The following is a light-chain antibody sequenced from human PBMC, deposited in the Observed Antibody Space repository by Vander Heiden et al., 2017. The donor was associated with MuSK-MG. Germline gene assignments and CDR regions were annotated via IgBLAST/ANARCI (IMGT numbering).Light chain of an antibody. CDR1: KLGSKY. CDR2: QDD. V-gene: IGLV3-1*01. J-gene: IGLJ3*02. Sequence: SYELTQPPSVSVSPGQTASITCSGDKLGSKYVCWYQQKPGQSPLLVIYQDDQRPSGISERFSGSNSGSAATLTISGTQATDEADYYCQAWDSSAWVFGGGTRLTVL. CDR3: QAWDSSAWV.